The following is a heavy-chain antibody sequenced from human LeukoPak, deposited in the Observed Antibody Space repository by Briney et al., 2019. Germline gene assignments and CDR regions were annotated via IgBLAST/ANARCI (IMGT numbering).Heavy chain of an antibody. CDR3: ARGGLGSWTFDS. CDR2: ISSSGSSSK. Sequence: GGSLRLSRAASGFIFSTYSMNWVRQAPGKGLEWVSYISSSGSSSKYYADSVKGRFTISRDNAKYSLYLQMNSLRAEDTAVYYCARGGLGSWTFDSWGQGTLVTVSS. J-gene: IGHJ4*02. CDR1: GFIFSTYS. V-gene: IGHV3-48*04. D-gene: IGHD1-26*01.